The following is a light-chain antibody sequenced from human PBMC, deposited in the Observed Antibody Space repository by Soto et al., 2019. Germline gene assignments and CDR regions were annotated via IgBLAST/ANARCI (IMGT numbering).Light chain of an antibody. V-gene: IGLV2-14*01. CDR1: SSDVGGYNY. CDR3: SSYISSSTV. J-gene: IGLJ2*01. CDR2: EVS. Sequence: QSALTQPASVSGSPGQSITISCTGTSSDVGGYNYVSWYQHHPGKAPKLMIYEVSNRPSGVSNRFSGSKSGNTASLIISGLQAEDEADYYCSSYISSSTVFGGGTKLTVL.